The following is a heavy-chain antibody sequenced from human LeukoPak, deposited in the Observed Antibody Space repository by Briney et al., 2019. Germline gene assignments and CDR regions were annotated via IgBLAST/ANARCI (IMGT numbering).Heavy chain of an antibody. J-gene: IGHJ4*02. V-gene: IGHV4-59*01. CDR3: ARARYSSAPFDY. Sequence: SETLSLTCIVSGGSISSYYWSWIRQPPGKGLEWIGYIYYSGSTNYNPSLKSRVTISVVTSKNQFSLKLSSVTAVDTAVYYCARARYSSAPFDYWGQGTLITVSS. CDR1: GGSISSYY. D-gene: IGHD6-25*01. CDR2: IYYSGST.